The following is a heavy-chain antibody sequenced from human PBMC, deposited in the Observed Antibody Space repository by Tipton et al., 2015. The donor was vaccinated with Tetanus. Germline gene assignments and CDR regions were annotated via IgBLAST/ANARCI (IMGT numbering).Heavy chain of an antibody. Sequence: TLSLTCTVSGGSINSPDYSWGWIRQPPGKGLEWIGYIYQSGSTSYNPSLAPRVTITADKSKNHFSLNLRSVTAADTAVYYCARDRGQQFVSDWFDPWGQGTLVTVSS. J-gene: IGHJ5*02. CDR1: GGSINSPDYS. CDR3: ARDRGQQFVSDWFDP. CDR2: IYQSGST. V-gene: IGHV4-30-2*01. D-gene: IGHD6-6*01.